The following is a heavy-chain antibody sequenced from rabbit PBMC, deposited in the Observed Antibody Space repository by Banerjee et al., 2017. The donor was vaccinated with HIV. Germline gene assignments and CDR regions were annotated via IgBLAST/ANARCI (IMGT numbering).Heavy chain of an antibody. CDR1: GFSFSSSYY. V-gene: IGHV1S40*01. CDR3: ARDSYDDYGDYPYYFNL. CDR2: IYAGSSGST. J-gene: IGHJ4*01. Sequence: QSLEESGGDLVKPGASLTLTCTASGFSFSSSYYMCWVRPAPGKGLEWIACIYAGSSGSTYYASWAKGRFTISKTSSTTVTLQMTSLTAADTATYFCARDSYDDYGDYPYYFNLWGPGTLVTVS. D-gene: IGHD2-1*01.